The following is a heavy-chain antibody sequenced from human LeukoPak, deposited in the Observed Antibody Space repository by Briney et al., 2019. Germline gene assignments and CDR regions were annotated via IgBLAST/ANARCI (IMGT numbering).Heavy chain of an antibody. D-gene: IGHD5-18*01. J-gene: IGHJ4*02. Sequence: PSETLSLTCTISGGSITSGGYYWTWIRQFPGKGLEWIGFIYHDGAIYYNSSLKSRVTISLDASNIQFSLKLSSVTAADTAVYYCARERGDTAMFSFVESWGQGTLVTVSS. CDR2: IYHDGAI. CDR3: ARERGDTAMFSFVES. CDR1: GGSITSGGYY. V-gene: IGHV4-31*03.